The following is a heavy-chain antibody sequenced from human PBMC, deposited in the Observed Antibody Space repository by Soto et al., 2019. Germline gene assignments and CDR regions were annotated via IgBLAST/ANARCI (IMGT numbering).Heavy chain of an antibody. D-gene: IGHD3-22*01. Sequence: QLQLQESGSGLVKPSQTLSLTCAVSGGSISSGCYSWSWIRQPPGKGLEWIGYIYHSGSTYYNPYLKSRITISVDRSKNQFSLKLSSVTAADTAVYYCARGDDSSGYFPYWGQGTLVTVSS. CDR3: ARGDDSSGYFPY. CDR1: GGSISSGCYS. V-gene: IGHV4-30-2*01. J-gene: IGHJ4*02. CDR2: IYHSGST.